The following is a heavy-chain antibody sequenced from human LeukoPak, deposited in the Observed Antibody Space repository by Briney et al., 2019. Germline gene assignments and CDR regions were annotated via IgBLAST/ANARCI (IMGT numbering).Heavy chain of an antibody. CDR3: AREESEGYDILTGYSMDV. CDR2: IIPIFGTA. Sequence: SVKVSCKASGGTFSSYAISWVRQAPGQGLEWMGGIIPIFGTANYAQKFQGRVTITADESTSTAYMELSSLRSEDTAVYYCAREESEGYDILTGYSMDVWGQGTTVTVSS. J-gene: IGHJ6*02. D-gene: IGHD3-9*01. V-gene: IGHV1-69*13. CDR1: GGTFSSYA.